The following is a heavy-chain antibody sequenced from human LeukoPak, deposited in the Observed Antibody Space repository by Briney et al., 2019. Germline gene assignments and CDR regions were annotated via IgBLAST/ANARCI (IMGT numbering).Heavy chain of an antibody. CDR3: AKKSGNSSPWFDY. CDR1: GFTISSYA. Sequence: GGTLTLTCSASGFTISSYARRWVRQAPGKGLEWVSAISVSTYYTASVKGRFTISRDNSKNTLYLQMNSLRAEDTAVYYCAKKSGNSSPWFDYWGQGTLVTVSS. J-gene: IGHJ4*02. D-gene: IGHD4-23*01. V-gene: IGHV3-23*01. CDR2: ISVST.